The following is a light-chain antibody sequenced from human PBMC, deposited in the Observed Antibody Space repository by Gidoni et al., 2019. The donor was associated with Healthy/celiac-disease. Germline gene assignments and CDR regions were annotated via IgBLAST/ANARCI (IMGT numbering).Light chain of an antibody. J-gene: IGKJ1*01. Sequence: DIQMTQSPSTLSASVGDRVTITCRASQSISSGLAWYQQKPGKAPKLLIYDASSLESGVPSRFSGSGSGTEFTLTISSLQPDDFATYYCQQYNRYWTFGQGTKVEIK. V-gene: IGKV1-5*01. CDR2: DAS. CDR1: QSISSG. CDR3: QQYNRYWT.